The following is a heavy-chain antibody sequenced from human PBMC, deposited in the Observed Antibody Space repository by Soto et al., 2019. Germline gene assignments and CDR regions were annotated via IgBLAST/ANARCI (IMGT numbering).Heavy chain of an antibody. Sequence: SETLSLTCTVSGGSISSYYWSWIRQPPGKGLEWIGYIYYSGSTNYNPSLKSRVTISVDTSKNQFSLKLSSVTAADTAVYYCARHNSLYYDFWSGYFDYWGQGTLVTVSS. D-gene: IGHD3-3*01. CDR1: GGSISSYY. J-gene: IGHJ4*02. CDR3: ARHNSLYYDFWSGYFDY. CDR2: IYYSGST. V-gene: IGHV4-59*08.